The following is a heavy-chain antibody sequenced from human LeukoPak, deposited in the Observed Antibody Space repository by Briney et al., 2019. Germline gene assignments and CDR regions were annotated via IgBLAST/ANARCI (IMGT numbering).Heavy chain of an antibody. Sequence: SETLSLTCAVSGGSISSGGYSWSWIRQPPGKGLEWIGYIYHSGSTYYNPSLKSRVTISVDRSKNQFSLKLSSVTAADTAVYYCARFSGGAAAAGTGGAFDIWGQGTMVTVSS. J-gene: IGHJ3*02. CDR3: ARFSGGAAAAGTGGAFDI. V-gene: IGHV4-30-2*01. CDR1: GGSISSGGYS. CDR2: IYHSGST. D-gene: IGHD6-13*01.